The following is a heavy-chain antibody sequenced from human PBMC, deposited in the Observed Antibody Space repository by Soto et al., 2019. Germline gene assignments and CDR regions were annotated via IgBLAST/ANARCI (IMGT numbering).Heavy chain of an antibody. CDR1: GYTPTELS. CDR2: FDPEDGET. J-gene: IGHJ3*02. D-gene: IGHD2-15*01. V-gene: IGHV1-24*01. CDR3: ATDLWRGVGGGKRKDDAYDI. Sequence: QVQLVQSGAEVKKPGASVKVSCKVSGYTPTELSMHWVRQAPGKGLEWMGGFDPEDGETIYAQKFQGTVTMTENTSTDRTYMELSSLRSEDTAVYYCATDLWRGVGGGKRKDDAYDIWGQGTMVTVSS.